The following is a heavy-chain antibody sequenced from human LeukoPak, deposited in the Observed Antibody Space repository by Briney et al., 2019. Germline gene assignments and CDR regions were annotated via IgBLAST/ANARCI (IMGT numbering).Heavy chain of an antibody. CDR1: GFTFDDYA. Sequence: GGSLRLSCAASGFTFDDYAMHWVRQAPGKGLEWASGISWNSGSIGYADSVKGRFTISRDNAKNSLYLQMNSLRAEDTAVYYCARNLYYYDSSGYYYYWGQGTLVTVSS. CDR2: ISWNSGSI. D-gene: IGHD3-22*01. V-gene: IGHV3-9*01. CDR3: ARNLYYYDSSGYYYY. J-gene: IGHJ4*02.